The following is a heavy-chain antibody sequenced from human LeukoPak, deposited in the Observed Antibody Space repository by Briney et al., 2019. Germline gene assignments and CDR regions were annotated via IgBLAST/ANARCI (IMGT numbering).Heavy chain of an antibody. D-gene: IGHD3-16*01. V-gene: IGHV4-59*01. J-gene: IGHJ4*02. CDR2: IYYSGST. Sequence: SETLSLTCTVSGGSFSTYYWSWIRQPPGKGLAWIGYIYYSGSTDYNPSLKSRVTMSLDTSKNQFSLNLRSVTAADTAVYYCTRAVITFGAAVAKGFDSWGQGTLVTVSS. CDR3: TRAVITFGAAVAKGFDS. CDR1: GGSFSTYY.